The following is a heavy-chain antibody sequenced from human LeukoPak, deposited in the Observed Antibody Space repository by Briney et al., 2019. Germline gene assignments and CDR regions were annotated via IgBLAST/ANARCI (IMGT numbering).Heavy chain of an antibody. CDR1: GGSISNSSYY. Sequence: SETLSLTCTVSGGSISNSSYYWGWIRQPPGKGLEWIGSIYYSGSTNYNPSLKSRVTISVDTSKNQFSLKLSSVTAADTAVYYCARHGGYLAAFDIWGQGTMVTVS. CDR2: IYYSGST. CDR3: ARHGGYLAAFDI. V-gene: IGHV4-39*01. J-gene: IGHJ3*02. D-gene: IGHD3-16*01.